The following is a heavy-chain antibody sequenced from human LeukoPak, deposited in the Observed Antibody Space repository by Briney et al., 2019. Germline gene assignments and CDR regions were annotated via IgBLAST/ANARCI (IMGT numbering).Heavy chain of an antibody. Sequence: GGSLRLSCAASGFTFSSYAMSWVRQAPGKGLEWVSAISGSGGSTYYADSVKGRFTISRDNSKNTLYLQMNSLRAEDTAVYYCAKDGPDIVVVVAAVYYYYGMDVWGQGTTVTVSS. V-gene: IGHV3-23*01. CDR3: AKDGPDIVVVVAAVYYYYGMDV. J-gene: IGHJ6*02. D-gene: IGHD2-15*01. CDR2: ISGSGGST. CDR1: GFTFSSYA.